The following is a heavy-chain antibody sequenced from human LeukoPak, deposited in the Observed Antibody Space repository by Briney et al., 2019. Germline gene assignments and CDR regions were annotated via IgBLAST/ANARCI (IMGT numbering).Heavy chain of an antibody. Sequence: GGSLRLSCAASGFTFSSYGMHWVRQAPGKGLEWVSAISGSGGSTYYADSVKGRFTISRDNSKNTLYLQMNSLRAEDTAVYYCAKAAMVRNYYYYYYMDVWGKGTTVTASS. CDR2: ISGSGGST. V-gene: IGHV3-23*01. J-gene: IGHJ6*03. CDR3: AKAAMVRNYYYYYYMDV. D-gene: IGHD5-18*01. CDR1: GFTFSSYG.